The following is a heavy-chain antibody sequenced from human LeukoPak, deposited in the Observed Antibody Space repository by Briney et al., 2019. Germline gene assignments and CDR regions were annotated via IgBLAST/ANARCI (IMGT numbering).Heavy chain of an antibody. J-gene: IGHJ4*02. V-gene: IGHV3-30*18. Sequence: QPGRSLRLSCAASGFTFNNYVMHWVRQAPGKGLEWVALISYDGSNKYYADSVRGRFTISRDNSKNTLYLQVNSLRPEDTAVYYCAKDFEGFCGGDCYSMDFWGQGTLATVSS. D-gene: IGHD2-21*02. CDR3: AKDFEGFCGGDCYSMDF. CDR2: ISYDGSNK. CDR1: GFTFNNYV.